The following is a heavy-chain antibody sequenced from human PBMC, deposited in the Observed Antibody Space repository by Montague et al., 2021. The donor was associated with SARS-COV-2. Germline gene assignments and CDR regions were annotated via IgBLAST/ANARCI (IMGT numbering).Heavy chain of an antibody. Sequence: SETLSLTCVVFGDSISTDNWWTWVRLPPGKGLGWVGDIYHTGSTKYTPSLKSRVSMSVDTSRNQFSLRLTSVTAADTAIYYFARKGSGRSDLAYWGQGTLVTVSS. D-gene: IGHD1-26*01. CDR3: ARKGSGRSDLAY. CDR2: IYHTGST. V-gene: IGHV4-4*02. J-gene: IGHJ4*02. CDR1: GDSISTDNW.